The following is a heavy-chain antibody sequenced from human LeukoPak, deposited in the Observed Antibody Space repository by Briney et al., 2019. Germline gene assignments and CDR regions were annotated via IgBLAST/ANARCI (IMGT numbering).Heavy chain of an antibody. CDR2: IYYSGST. V-gene: IGHV4-59*01. Sequence: SSETLSLTCTVSGGSISSYYWSWIRQPPGKGLEWIGYIYYSGSTNYNPSLKSRVTISVDTSKNQFSLKLSSVTAADTAVYYCARDFGGSYFDYWGQGTLVTVSS. D-gene: IGHD1-26*01. CDR1: GGSISSYY. J-gene: IGHJ4*02. CDR3: ARDFGGSYFDY.